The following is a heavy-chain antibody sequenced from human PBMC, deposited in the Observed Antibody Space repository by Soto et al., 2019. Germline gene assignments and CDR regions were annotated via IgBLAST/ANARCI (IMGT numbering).Heavy chain of an antibody. CDR2: ISGFNGNT. CDR1: GYTFSRYG. J-gene: IGHJ4*02. D-gene: IGHD6-13*01. Sequence: QVQLVQSGAEVKKPGVSVRVSCKASGYTFSRYGISWVRQAPGQGLEWMGWISGFNGNTKESEKLQGRVTLTTDTAANTAHMELRGLRSDDTAVYYCARASAYSTPWSFDNWGQGTLVTVSS. CDR3: ARASAYSTPWSFDN. V-gene: IGHV1-18*01.